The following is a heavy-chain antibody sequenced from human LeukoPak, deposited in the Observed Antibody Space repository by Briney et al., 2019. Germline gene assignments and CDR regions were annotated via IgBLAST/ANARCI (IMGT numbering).Heavy chain of an antibody. CDR3: ARAPRRPYYDYVWGSHRPHRPPFDY. J-gene: IGHJ4*02. CDR2: INHSGST. V-gene: IGHV4-34*01. Sequence: PSETLSLTCAVYGGSFSGYYWSWIRQPPGKGLEWIGEINHSGSTNYNPSLKSRVTISVDTSKNQFSLKLSSVTAADTAVYYCARAPRRPYYDYVWGSHRPHRPPFDYWGQGTLVTVSS. CDR1: GGSFSGYY. D-gene: IGHD3-16*02.